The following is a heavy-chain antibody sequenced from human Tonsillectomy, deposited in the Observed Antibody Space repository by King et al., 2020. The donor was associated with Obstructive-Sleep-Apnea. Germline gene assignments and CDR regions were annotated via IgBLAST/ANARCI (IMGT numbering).Heavy chain of an antibody. J-gene: IGHJ4*02. CDR1: GGSLNSYY. D-gene: IGHD5-24*01. Sequence: VQLQESGPGLVKPSETLSLTCTVSGGSLNSYYWSWIRQTPGKGLEWIGYISYSGSTNYNPSLKNRVTISVEPSKNQFSLKLSSVTAADTAVYYCARDRVGRDGYNRFDYWGQGTLVTVSS. V-gene: IGHV4-59*01. CDR3: ARDRVGRDGYNRFDY. CDR2: ISYSGST.